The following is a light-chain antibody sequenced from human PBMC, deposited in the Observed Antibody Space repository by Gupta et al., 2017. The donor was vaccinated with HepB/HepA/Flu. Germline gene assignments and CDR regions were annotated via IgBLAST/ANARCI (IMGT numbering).Light chain of an antibody. V-gene: IGKV3-15*01. CDR2: GAS. J-gene: IGKJ1*01. CDR1: QSVGSN. Sequence: EIVMTQSPATLSVSPGERATLSCRASQSVGSNFAWYQQKPGQAPRLLIYGASTRATGIPVRFSGSGSGTEFTLTISSLQSEDFAVYYCQQSNNWRTFGQGTKVEIK. CDR3: QQSNNWRT.